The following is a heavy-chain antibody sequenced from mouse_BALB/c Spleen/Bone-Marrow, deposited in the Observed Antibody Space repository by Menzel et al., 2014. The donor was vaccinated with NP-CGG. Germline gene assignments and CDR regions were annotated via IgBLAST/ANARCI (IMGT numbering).Heavy chain of an antibody. Sequence: VQLQQSGPGLVQPSQSLSIPCTVSGFSLXSYGVHWVRQSPGKGLEWLGVIWSGGSTDYNEAFISRLSIRKDNSKSQVFFKMYSLQANDTAIYYCARKEFDYWGQGTTLTVSS. CDR2: IWSGGST. J-gene: IGHJ2*01. V-gene: IGHV2-2*02. CDR3: ARKEFDY. CDR1: GFSLXSYG.